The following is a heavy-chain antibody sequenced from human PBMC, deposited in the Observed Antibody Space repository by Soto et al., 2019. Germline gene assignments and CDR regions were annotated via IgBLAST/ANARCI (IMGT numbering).Heavy chain of an antibody. CDR1: GFTFSDYY. CDR3: ARDSTVTRGHYFDY. Sequence: GGSLRLFCAASGFTFSDYYMSWIRQAPGKGLEWVSYISSSGSTIYYADSVKGRFTISRDNAKNSLYLQMNSLRAEDTAVYYCARDSTVTRGHYFDYWGQGTLVTVSS. CDR2: ISSSGSTI. V-gene: IGHV3-11*01. D-gene: IGHD4-17*01. J-gene: IGHJ4*02.